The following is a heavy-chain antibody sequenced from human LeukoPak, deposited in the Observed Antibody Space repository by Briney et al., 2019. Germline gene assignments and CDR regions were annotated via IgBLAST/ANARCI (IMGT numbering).Heavy chain of an antibody. CDR1: GFTFSTYS. D-gene: IGHD2/OR15-2a*01. CDR2: ISYDGSNK. Sequence: GRSLRLSCAASGFTFSTYSMHWVRQAPGKGLEWVAIISYDGSNKYYADSVKGRFTISRDNSKNTLYLQMNSLRAEDTAMYYCAREGDFLISFDYWGQGTLVTVSS. J-gene: IGHJ4*02. CDR3: AREGDFLISFDY. V-gene: IGHV3-30*04.